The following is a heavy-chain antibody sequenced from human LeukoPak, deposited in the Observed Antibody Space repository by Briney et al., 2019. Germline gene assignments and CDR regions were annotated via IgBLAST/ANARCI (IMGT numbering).Heavy chain of an antibody. V-gene: IGHV3-30*02. Sequence: TGGSLRLSCAASGFTFSSNGMHWVRQAPGMGLEWVAFIRSDGSNKYYADSVKGRFTISRDNSKNTLYLQMNSLRAEDTAVYYCAKDLGSSWYFFDYWGQGTLVTVSS. J-gene: IGHJ4*02. CDR3: AKDLGSSWYFFDY. CDR1: GFTFSSNG. CDR2: IRSDGSNK. D-gene: IGHD6-13*01.